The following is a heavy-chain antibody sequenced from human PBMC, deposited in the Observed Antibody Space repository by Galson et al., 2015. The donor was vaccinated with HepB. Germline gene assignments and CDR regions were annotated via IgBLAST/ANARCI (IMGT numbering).Heavy chain of an antibody. CDR2: MNPRSGNT. D-gene: IGHD3-22*01. Sequence: LVKVSCKASGYTFTSHDINWVRQAPGQGLEWMVRMNPRSGNTGYAREFKGRVTVTRNTSISTAYMELSSLSSDDTAVYYCARGGGYYDDSGYHIDAFDIWGQGTMVSVSS. V-gene: IGHV1-8*01. J-gene: IGHJ3*02. CDR3: ARGGGYYDDSGYHIDAFDI. CDR1: GYTFTSHD.